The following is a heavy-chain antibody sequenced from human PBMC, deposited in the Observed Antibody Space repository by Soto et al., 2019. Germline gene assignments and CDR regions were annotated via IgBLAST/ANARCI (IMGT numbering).Heavy chain of an antibody. CDR1: GFTVSSNY. J-gene: IGHJ3*02. V-gene: IGHV3-53*01. CDR3: ARVWGIENAFDI. Sequence: EVQLVESGGGLIQPGGSLRLSCAVSGFTVSSNYMSWVRQAPGKGLEWASIIYSSGTTYYADSVKGRLTISRDNSKNTLYLQMNSLRAEDTAVYYCARVWGIENAFDIWGQGTMVTVSS. CDR2: IYSSGTT. D-gene: IGHD7-27*01.